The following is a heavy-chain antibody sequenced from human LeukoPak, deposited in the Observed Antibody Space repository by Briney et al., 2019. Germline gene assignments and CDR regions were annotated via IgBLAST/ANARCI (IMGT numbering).Heavy chain of an antibody. J-gene: IGHJ4*02. CDR2: ISGSGGST. V-gene: IGHV3-23*01. D-gene: IGHD3-3*01. CDR3: AKDPFLPYYDFWSGYYPRGGTFDY. CDR1: GFTFSSYA. Sequence: GGSLRLSCAASGFTFSSYAMSWFRQAPEKGLEWASAISGSGGSTYYADSVKGRFTISRDNSKNTLYLQMNSLRAEDTAVYYCAKDPFLPYYDFWSGYYPRGGTFDYWGQGTLVTVSS.